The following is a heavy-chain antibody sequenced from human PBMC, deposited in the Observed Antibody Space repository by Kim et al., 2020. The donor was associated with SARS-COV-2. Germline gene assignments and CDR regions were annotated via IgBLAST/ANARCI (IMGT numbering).Heavy chain of an antibody. CDR3: RIMTDYYGMDV. D-gene: IGHD2-8*01. Sequence: GGSLRLSCAASGFTFSSYAMHWVRQAPGKGLEYVSAISSNGGSTYYANSVKGRFTISRDNSKNTLYLQMGSLRAEDMAVYYCRIMTDYYGMDVWGQGTTVTVSS. CDR2: ISSNGGST. J-gene: IGHJ6*02. V-gene: IGHV3-64*01. CDR1: GFTFSSYA.